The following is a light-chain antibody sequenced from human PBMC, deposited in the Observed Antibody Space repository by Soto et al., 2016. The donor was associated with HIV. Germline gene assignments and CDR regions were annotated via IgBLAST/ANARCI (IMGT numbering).Light chain of an antibody. V-gene: IGKV1-39*01. CDR2: AAS. Sequence: DIQMTQSPSSLSASVGDRVTITCRASQSISSYLNWYQQKPGKAPKLLIYAASSLQSGVPSRFSGSGSRTGFSLTITSLQPDDFATYYCQQSDTIPLTFGQGTRLEIK. CDR1: QSISSY. J-gene: IGKJ5*01. CDR3: QQSDTIPLT.